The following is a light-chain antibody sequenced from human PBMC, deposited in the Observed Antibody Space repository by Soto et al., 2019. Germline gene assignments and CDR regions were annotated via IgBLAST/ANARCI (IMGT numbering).Light chain of an antibody. CDR2: VAS. J-gene: IGKJ1*01. V-gene: IGKV3-20*01. CDR3: QQHGSGPWT. CDR1: QSVSSSN. Sequence: EIVLTQSPDTLSLSPGERATLSCRASQSVSSSNLAWYQHKPGQAPRLLIYVASRRATGIPDRFSGSGSGPEFTLTITRLEPEDFAVYYCQQHGSGPWTFGQGTKVEIK.